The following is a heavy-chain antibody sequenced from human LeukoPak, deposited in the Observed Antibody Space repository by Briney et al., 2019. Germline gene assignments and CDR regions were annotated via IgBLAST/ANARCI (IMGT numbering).Heavy chain of an antibody. CDR3: AKDDRAVAGTGYFDY. CDR1: GFTFDDYA. V-gene: IGHV3-43D*03. Sequence: GGSLRLSCAASGFTFDDYAMHWVRQAPGKGLEWVSVISWDGGYTHYADSVKGRFTISRDNSKNSLYLQMNSLRTEDTALYYCAKDDRAVAGTGYFDYWGQGTLVTVSS. CDR2: ISWDGGYT. D-gene: IGHD6-19*01. J-gene: IGHJ4*02.